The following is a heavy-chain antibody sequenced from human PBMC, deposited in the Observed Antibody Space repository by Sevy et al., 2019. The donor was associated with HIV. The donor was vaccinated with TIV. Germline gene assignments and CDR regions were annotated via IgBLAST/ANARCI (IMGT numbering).Heavy chain of an antibody. V-gene: IGHV1-8*01. CDR2: MNPNSGNT. CDR1: GYTFTSYD. Sequence: ASVKVSCKASGYTFTSYDINWVRQATGQGLEWMGWMNPNSGNTGYAQKFQGRVTMTRNTSISTAYMELSSPRSEDTAVYYCARGEGSSGWFTSSYYYYGMDVWGQGTTVTVSS. D-gene: IGHD6-19*01. J-gene: IGHJ6*02. CDR3: ARGEGSSGWFTSSYYYYGMDV.